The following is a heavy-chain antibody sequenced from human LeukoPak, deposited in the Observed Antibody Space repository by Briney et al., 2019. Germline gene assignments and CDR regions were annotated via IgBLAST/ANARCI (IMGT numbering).Heavy chain of an antibody. Sequence: GGSLRLSCAASRFTFSTYAMSWVRQAPGKGLEWVANIKQVGSEKYYVDSVKGRFTISRDNAKNSLYLQMNSLRAEDTAVYYCARDIVVVTALLDYWGQGTLVTVSS. CDR2: IKQVGSEK. V-gene: IGHV3-7*01. D-gene: IGHD2-21*02. CDR3: ARDIVVVTALLDY. CDR1: RFTFSTYA. J-gene: IGHJ4*02.